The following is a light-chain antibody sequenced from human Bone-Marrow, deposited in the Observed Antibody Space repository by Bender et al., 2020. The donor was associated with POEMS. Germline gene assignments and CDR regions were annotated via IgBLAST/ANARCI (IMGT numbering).Light chain of an antibody. Sequence: QSVLTQPPSASGTPGQRVTISCSGGSSNIGAHAVNWYQHLPGTAPKLLIYSSHRRPSVVPDRFSGSRSGTSASLAIGGHQSEDEADYYCAVWDDSLNGWVFGGGTKLTVL. CDR2: SSH. CDR3: AVWDDSLNGWV. V-gene: IGLV1-44*01. J-gene: IGLJ3*02. CDR1: SSNIGAHA.